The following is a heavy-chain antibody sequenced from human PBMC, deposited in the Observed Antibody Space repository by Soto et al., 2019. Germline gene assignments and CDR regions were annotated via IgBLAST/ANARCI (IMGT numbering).Heavy chain of an antibody. Sequence: SETLSLTCTVSGGSISSYYWSWIRQPPGKGLEWIGYIYYSGSTNYNPSLKSRVTISVDTSKNQFSLKLSSVTAADTAVYYCARGRVAGPTVDYWYFDLWGRGTLVTVS. CDR1: GGSISSYY. J-gene: IGHJ2*01. V-gene: IGHV4-59*01. CDR2: IYYSGST. CDR3: ARGRVAGPTVDYWYFDL. D-gene: IGHD6-19*01.